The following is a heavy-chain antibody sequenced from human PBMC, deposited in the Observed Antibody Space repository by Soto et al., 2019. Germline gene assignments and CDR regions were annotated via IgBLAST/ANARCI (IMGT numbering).Heavy chain of an antibody. CDR3: AVAVAGPTAIGY. CDR1: GFTFSIYW. CDR2: INSDGSST. J-gene: IGHJ4*02. V-gene: IGHV3-74*01. D-gene: IGHD6-19*01. Sequence: EVQLVESGGGLVQPGGSLRLSCAASGFTFSIYWMHWVLQAPGKGLVWGSRINSDGSSTSYADSVKGRFTISRDNAKNTLYLQMTSLRAEDTAVYYCAVAVAGPTAIGYWGQGTLVTVSS.